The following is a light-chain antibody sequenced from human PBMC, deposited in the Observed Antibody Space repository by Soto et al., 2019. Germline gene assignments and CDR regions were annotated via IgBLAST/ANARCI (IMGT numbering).Light chain of an antibody. CDR1: SSDVGSYNL. CDR3: CSYAGSSTLV. CDR2: EGS. J-gene: IGLJ2*01. Sequence: QSALTQPASVSGSPGQSSTISCTGTSSDVGSYNLVSWYQQHPGKAPKLMIYEGSKRPSGVSNRFYGSKSGNTASLTTSGLQAEDEADYYCCSYAGSSTLVFGGGTTLTVL. V-gene: IGLV2-23*01.